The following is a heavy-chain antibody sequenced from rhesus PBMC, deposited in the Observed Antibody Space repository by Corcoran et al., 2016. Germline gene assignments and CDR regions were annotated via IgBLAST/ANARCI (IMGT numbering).Heavy chain of an antibody. J-gene: IGHJ5-1*01. CDR2: ISGSGGRT. Sequence: QLQLQESGPGLVKPSATLSLTCAVSGGSISSNYWSWIRPPPGTGLVWIGRISGSGGRTDYNPSLKSRVTISTDTSKNQFSLKLSSVTAADTAVYYCARSGGAKRNRFDVWGPGVLVTVSS. CDR3: ARSGGAKRNRFDV. CDR1: GGSISSNY. V-gene: IGHV4-173*01.